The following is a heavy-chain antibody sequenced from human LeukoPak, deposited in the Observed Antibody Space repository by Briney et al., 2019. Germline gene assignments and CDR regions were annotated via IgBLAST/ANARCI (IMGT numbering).Heavy chain of an antibody. Sequence: GGSLRLSCGVSGITLSNYGMSWVRQAPGKGLEWVAGLSGSAGGTNYADSVKGRFTISRDNSKNTLFLQMDRLRAEDTAVYFCARAPGYSGYGYFDYWGQGTLVTVSS. V-gene: IGHV3-23*01. CDR2: LSGSAGGT. CDR1: GITLSNYG. J-gene: IGHJ4*02. D-gene: IGHD5-12*01. CDR3: ARAPGYSGYGYFDY.